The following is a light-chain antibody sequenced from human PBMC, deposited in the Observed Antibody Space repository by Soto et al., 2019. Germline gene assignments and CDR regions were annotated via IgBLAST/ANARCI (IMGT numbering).Light chain of an antibody. J-gene: IGKJ4*01. V-gene: IGKV3-20*01. CDR3: HQYDSSHLT. CDR2: ATS. Sequence: ENVLTQSPGTLSLSPGERATLSCRASQNVNSRYLAWYQQKPGQAPSLLVYATSSRAAGIPDRFSGSGSGTDFTLTISRLEPEDFAVYYCHQYDSSHLTFGGGTKVEIK. CDR1: QNVNSRY.